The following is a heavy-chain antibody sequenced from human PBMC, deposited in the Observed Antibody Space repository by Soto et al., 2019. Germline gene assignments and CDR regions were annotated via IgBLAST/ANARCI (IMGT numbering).Heavy chain of an antibody. V-gene: IGHV3-48*01. CDR2: ISSSSSTI. CDR1: GFTFSSYS. Sequence: GGSLRLSCAASGFTFSSYSMNWVRQAPGKGLEWVSYISSSSSTIYYADSVKGRFTISRDNAKNSLYLQMNSLRAEDTAVYYCAREVGPLYNWNYAYLFDYWGQGTLVTVSS. CDR3: AREVGPLYNWNYAYLFDY. J-gene: IGHJ4*02. D-gene: IGHD1-7*01.